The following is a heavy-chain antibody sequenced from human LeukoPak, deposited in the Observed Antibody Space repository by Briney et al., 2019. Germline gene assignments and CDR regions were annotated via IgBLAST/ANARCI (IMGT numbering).Heavy chain of an antibody. J-gene: IGHJ4*02. CDR2: IYYSGNT. CDR3: ARVGEDYDILTGKKYYFDY. D-gene: IGHD3-9*01. V-gene: IGHV4-59*01. CDR1: GGSISTYY. Sequence: SETLSLTCTVSGGSISTYYWSWIRQPPGKGLEWIGYIYYSGNTNYNSPLKSRVTISVDTSKNQFSLKLSSVTAADTAVYYCARVGEDYDILTGKKYYFDYWGQGTLVTVSS.